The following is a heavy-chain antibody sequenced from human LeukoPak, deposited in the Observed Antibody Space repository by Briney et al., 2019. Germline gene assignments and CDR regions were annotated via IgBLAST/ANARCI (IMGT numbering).Heavy chain of an antibody. V-gene: IGHV1-18*01. CDR3: ARGGDSSGLNRFAY. D-gene: IGHD3-22*01. J-gene: IGHJ4*02. CDR2: ISTYNGNT. CDR1: GYTFTSYG. Sequence: GASVKVSCKASGYTFTSYGISWGRQAPGQGLEWMGWISTYNGNTNYAQKLQGRVTMTRDTSTSTAYMELRSLRSDDTAVYYCARGGDSSGLNRFAYWGQGTLVTVSS.